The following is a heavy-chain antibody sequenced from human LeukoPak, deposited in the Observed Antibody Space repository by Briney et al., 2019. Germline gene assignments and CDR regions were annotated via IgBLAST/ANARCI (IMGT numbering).Heavy chain of an antibody. J-gene: IGHJ4*02. CDR3: ARPPTVTTALGY. V-gene: IGHV3-9*02. CDR1: GFTSDDYA. D-gene: IGHD4-11*01. Sequence: PGGSLTLSCEASGFTSDDYAMHWVRQRPGKGLEWVSRITWNSDSGSIGYADSVKGRFTISRDNAKNSLYLQMNSLRAEDTAVYYCARPPTVTTALGYWGQGTLVTVSS. CDR2: ITWNSDSGSI.